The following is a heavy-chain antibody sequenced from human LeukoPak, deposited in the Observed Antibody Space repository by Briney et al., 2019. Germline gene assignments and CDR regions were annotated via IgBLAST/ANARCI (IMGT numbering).Heavy chain of an antibody. CDR1: GYTFTGYY. CDR3: ARETVVVQNAFDI. D-gene: IGHD2-2*01. CDR2: INPNSGGT. Sequence: ASMKVSCKASGYTFTGYYMHWVRQAPGQGLGWMGWINPNSGGTNYAQKFQGRVTMTRDTSISTAYMELSRLRSDDTAVYFCARETVVVQNAFDIWGQGTMVTVSS. J-gene: IGHJ3*02. V-gene: IGHV1-2*02.